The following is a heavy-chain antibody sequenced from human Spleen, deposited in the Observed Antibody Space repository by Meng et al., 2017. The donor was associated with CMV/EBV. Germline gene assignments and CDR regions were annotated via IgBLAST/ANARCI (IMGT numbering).Heavy chain of an antibody. CDR2: ISAYNGNT. D-gene: IGHD2-2*02. Sequence: ASVKVSCKASGYTFTSYGLTWVRQAPGQGLEWMGWISAYNGNTNYAQKFRGRVTMTTETSTSTGYMELRSLRADDTAVYYCASWSPTVPAAIHYYFAMDVWGQGTTVTVSS. J-gene: IGHJ6*02. CDR1: GYTFTSYG. CDR3: ASWSPTVPAAIHYYFAMDV. V-gene: IGHV1-18*01.